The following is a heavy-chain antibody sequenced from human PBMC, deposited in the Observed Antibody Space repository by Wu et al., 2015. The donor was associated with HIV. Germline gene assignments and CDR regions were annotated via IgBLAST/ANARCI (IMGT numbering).Heavy chain of an antibody. D-gene: IGHD6-13*01. J-gene: IGHJ6*02. Sequence: QVQLVQSGAEVKKPGSSVKVSCKASGGTFSSYAISWVRQAPGQGLEWMGGIIPIFGTANYAQKFQGRVTITTDESTSTAYMELSSLRSEDTAVYYCAQTLAAAGQYYYYYGMDVWGQGTTVTVSS. CDR3: AQTLAAAGQYYYYYGMDV. CDR1: GGTFSSYA. CDR2: IIPIFGTA. V-gene: IGHV1-69*01.